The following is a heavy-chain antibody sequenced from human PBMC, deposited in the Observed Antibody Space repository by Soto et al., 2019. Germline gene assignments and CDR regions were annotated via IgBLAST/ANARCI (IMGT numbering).Heavy chain of an antibody. J-gene: IGHJ4*02. CDR1: GYTFTDYG. CDR2: ISAYNGNT. D-gene: IGHD4-17*01. Sequence: ASVKVSCKASGYTFTDYGISWVRQAPGEGLEWMGSISAYNGNTNYPQNLQGRVTMTTDTSTSTAYMELRSLRSDDTAVYYCARDRSSRDYGDYKLSYWGQGTRVTVSS. CDR3: ARDRSSRDYGDYKLSY. V-gene: IGHV1-18*01.